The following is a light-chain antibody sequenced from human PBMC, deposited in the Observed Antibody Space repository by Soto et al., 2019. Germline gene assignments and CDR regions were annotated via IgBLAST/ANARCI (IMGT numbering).Light chain of an antibody. CDR1: SSNIGGNS. Sequence: QSVMTQPPSVSAAPGQRVTISCSGSSSNIGGNSVSWYQQLPGTAPKLLIYSNNQRPSGVPDRFSGSKSGTSASLAISGLQSEDEADYYCAAWDDSLNGRVVFGGGTKLTVL. J-gene: IGLJ2*01. CDR3: AAWDDSLNGRVV. V-gene: IGLV1-44*01. CDR2: SNN.